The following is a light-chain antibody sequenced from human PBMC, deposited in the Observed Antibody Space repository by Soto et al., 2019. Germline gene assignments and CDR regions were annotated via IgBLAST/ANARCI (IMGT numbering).Light chain of an antibody. V-gene: IGKV4-1*01. CDR1: QSVLYSSNNKNY. CDR3: QQYYNTPLT. Sequence: DIVMTQSPDSLAVSLGERATINFKSSQSVLYSSNNKNYLAWYQQKPGQPPKLLIYWASTRESGVPDRFSGSGSGTDFTLTISSLQAEDVAVYYCQQYYNTPLTFGGGTKVDIK. J-gene: IGKJ4*01. CDR2: WAS.